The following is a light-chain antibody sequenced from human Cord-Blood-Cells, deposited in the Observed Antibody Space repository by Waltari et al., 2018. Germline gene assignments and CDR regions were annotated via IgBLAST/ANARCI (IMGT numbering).Light chain of an antibody. CDR3: AAWDDSLSGPV. V-gene: IGLV1-47*01. CDR1: SSNIGSNY. J-gene: IGLJ3*02. CDR2: RNN. Sequence: QSVLTQPPSASGTPGQRVTISCSGSSSNIGSNYVYWYQQLPGTAPKLLIYRNNQRPSGVPARFSGSKSGTSASLAISGLRSEDGADYYCAAWDDSLSGPVFGGGTKLTVL.